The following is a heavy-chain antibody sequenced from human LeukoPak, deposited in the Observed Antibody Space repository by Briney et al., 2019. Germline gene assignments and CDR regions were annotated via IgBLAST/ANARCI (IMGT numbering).Heavy chain of an antibody. V-gene: IGHV3-30*18. Sequence: GGSLRLSCAASGFTFSSYGMHWVRQAPGKGLDWVAVISNDGSKKYYADSVKGRFTISRDNSKNTLSLQVSSLRTEDTAVCYCAKDRYSYAFEYSDSWGQGTLVTVSS. CDR2: ISNDGSKK. D-gene: IGHD5-18*01. CDR1: GFTFSSYG. J-gene: IGHJ4*02. CDR3: AKDRYSYAFEYSDS.